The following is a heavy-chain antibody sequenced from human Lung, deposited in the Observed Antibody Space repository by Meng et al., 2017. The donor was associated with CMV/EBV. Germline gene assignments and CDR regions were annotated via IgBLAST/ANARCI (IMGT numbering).Heavy chain of an antibody. Sequence: FSSSRMNWFRPSPGKGLAFFSSISSSSSFIYYADAVKGRFTISSNNAKNSLYLQMKSLRADDTAVYYSSPPSLGNPFDCWGQGTLVTVSS. CDR3: SPPSLGNPFDC. J-gene: IGHJ4*02. D-gene: IGHD7-27*01. V-gene: IGHV3-21*01. CDR2: ISSSSSFI. CDR1: FSSSR.